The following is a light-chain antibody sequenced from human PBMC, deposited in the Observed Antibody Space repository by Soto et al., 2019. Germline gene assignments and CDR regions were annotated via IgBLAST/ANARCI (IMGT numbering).Light chain of an antibody. Sequence: DIVLTQSPATLSLSPGERATLSCRASQSVSSYLAWYQQKPGQAPRLLIYDASNRATGIPARFSGSGSGTDFTLTISSLEPEDFAVYYCQQRSSWPWAFGQGTKVDIK. V-gene: IGKV3-11*01. J-gene: IGKJ1*01. CDR1: QSVSSY. CDR2: DAS. CDR3: QQRSSWPWA.